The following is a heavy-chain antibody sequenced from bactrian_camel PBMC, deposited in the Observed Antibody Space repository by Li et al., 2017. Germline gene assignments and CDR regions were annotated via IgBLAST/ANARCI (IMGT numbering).Heavy chain of an antibody. Sequence: HVQLVESGGGSAQAGGSLRLSCAASGYTYSRDCLGWFRQAPGKEREGVASIDTSGSTTYADSVKGRFTISKDNAKNTLDLQMNSLKPEDTAMYYCAAGHCAGGSCTCSRELYDYNTWGQQGTQVTVS. CDR1: GYTYSRDC. V-gene: IGHV3S53*01. D-gene: IGHD4*01. J-gene: IGHJ4*01. CDR2: IDTSGST.